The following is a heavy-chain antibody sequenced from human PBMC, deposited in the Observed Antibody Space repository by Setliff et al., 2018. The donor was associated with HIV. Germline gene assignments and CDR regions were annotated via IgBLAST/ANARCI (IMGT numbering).Heavy chain of an antibody. CDR3: ARRTRRRGSSYGNIDY. J-gene: IGHJ4*02. D-gene: IGHD5-18*01. CDR1: GYTFTNYW. Sequence: PGESLKISCQGSGYTFTNYWIGWVRQMPGKGLEWMGIIYPGDSDARYSPSFQGQVTISADKSISTAYLQWNSLKASDTAVYYCARRTRRRGSSYGNIDYWGQGTLVTVSS. CDR2: IYPGDSDA. V-gene: IGHV5-51*01.